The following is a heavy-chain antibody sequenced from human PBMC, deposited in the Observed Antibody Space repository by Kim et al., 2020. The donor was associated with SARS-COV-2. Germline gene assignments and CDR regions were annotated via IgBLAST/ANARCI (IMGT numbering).Heavy chain of an antibody. D-gene: IGHD6-19*01. CDR1: GFTVNNFA. CDR3: AKAQPRSSGWYGFEV. Sequence: GGSLRLSCGASGFTVNNFAMSWVRQAPGKGLEWVSTDPGGGGRTFYADSVKGRFTSSRDNSKNTVLLQMNSVRAEDTAEYYCAKAQPRSSGWYGFEVWGQGTLVSVSS. J-gene: IGHJ4*02. V-gene: IGHV3-23*01. CDR2: DPGGGGRT.